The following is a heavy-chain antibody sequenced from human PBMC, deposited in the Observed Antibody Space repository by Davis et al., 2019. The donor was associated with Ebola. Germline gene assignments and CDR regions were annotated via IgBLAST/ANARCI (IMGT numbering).Heavy chain of an antibody. V-gene: IGHV1-3*01. CDR1: GYTFTRVA. D-gene: IGHD4-17*01. Sequence: AASVKVSCKASGYTFTRVAIHWVRQALGQRLEWMGWINAGHGNTIYSQNFQGRFTITRDTSASTVYMELSSLRSEDTAVYYCAGNSVTTRLDYYGMDVWGQGTTVTVSS. CDR3: AGNSVTTRLDYYGMDV. CDR2: INAGHGNT. J-gene: IGHJ6*02.